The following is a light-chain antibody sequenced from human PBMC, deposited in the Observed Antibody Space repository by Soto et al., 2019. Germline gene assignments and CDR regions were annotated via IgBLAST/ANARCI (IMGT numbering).Light chain of an antibody. CDR1: QSISAW. CDR3: QQYETFSGT. CDR2: DAS. V-gene: IGKV1-5*01. Sequence: DIQMTQSPSTLSASVGDRVTLTCRASQSISAWLAWYQKKPGEAPKLLIYDASALPRGVPSRFSGSGSGTKFTLTIARLQTDDFATYYCQQYETFSGTFGPGTKVDIK. J-gene: IGKJ1*01.